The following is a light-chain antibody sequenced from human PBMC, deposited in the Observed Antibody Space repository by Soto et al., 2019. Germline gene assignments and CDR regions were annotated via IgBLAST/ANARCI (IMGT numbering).Light chain of an antibody. V-gene: IGKV4-1*01. Sequence: DIVMSQSPDSLAVSLGERATIYCKSSQSVLYSSNNRNILSWYQQKPGQPPKLLISWASTRESGVPDRFSGSGSGTDFTLTISSLQTEDVAVYYCQKYYTAPITFGQGTRLQIK. CDR1: QSVLYSSNNRNI. CDR2: WAS. CDR3: QKYYTAPIT. J-gene: IGKJ5*01.